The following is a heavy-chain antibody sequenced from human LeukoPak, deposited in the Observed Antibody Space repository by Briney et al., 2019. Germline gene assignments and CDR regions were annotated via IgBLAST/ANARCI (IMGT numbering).Heavy chain of an antibody. CDR3: ARSFVVVPGAIDWFDP. J-gene: IGHJ5*02. CDR2: INTNSGNP. D-gene: IGHD2-2*02. Sequence: GASMKVSCKASGYTFTSYGISWVRQAPGQGLEWMGWINTNSGNPAYAQGFTGRFVFSLDTSVSTAYLQISSLRAEDTAMYYCARSFVVVPGAIDWFDPWGQGTLVAVSS. CDR1: GYTFTSYG. V-gene: IGHV7-4-1*02.